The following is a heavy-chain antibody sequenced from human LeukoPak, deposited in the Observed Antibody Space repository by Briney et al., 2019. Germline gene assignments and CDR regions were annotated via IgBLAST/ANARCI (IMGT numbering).Heavy chain of an antibody. D-gene: IGHD3-10*01. CDR3: ARDARGSSYMDV. J-gene: IGHJ6*02. CDR1: GGSVSFYY. V-gene: IGHV4-59*02. Sequence: SEILSLTCTVSGGSVSFYYWSWIRQPPGKGLEWIGYIYYSGSTNYNPSLKSRVTISVDTSKNQFSLKVSSVTAADTAVYYCARDARGSSYMDVWGQGTTVTVSS. CDR2: IYYSGST.